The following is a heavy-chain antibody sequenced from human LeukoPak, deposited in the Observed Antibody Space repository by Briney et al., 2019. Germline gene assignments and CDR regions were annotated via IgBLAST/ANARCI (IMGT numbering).Heavy chain of an antibody. D-gene: IGHD2-15*01. CDR2: FDPEDGET. CDR3: ATGCSGGSCSVTDY. J-gene: IGHJ4*02. CDR1: GYTLNELS. V-gene: IGHV1-24*01. Sequence: GASVKVSCKVSGYTLNELSMHWVRQAPGKGLEWMGGFDPEDGETIYAQKFQGRVTMTEDTSTDTAYMELSSLRSEDTAVYYCATGCSGGSCSVTDYWGQGTLVTVSS.